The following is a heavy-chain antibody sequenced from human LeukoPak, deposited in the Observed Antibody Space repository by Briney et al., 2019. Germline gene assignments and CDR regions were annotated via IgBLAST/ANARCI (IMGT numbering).Heavy chain of an antibody. CDR2: ISSSGSTI. Sequence: GGSLRLSCAASGFTFSSYEMNWVRQAPGKGLEWVSYISSSGSTIYYADSVKGRFTISRDNAKNSLYLQMNSLRAEDTAVYYCARVGGSYDRGYCYYYMDVWGKGTTVTVSS. CDR1: GFTFSSYE. D-gene: IGHD1-26*01. CDR3: ARVGGSYDRGYCYYYMDV. V-gene: IGHV3-48*03. J-gene: IGHJ6*03.